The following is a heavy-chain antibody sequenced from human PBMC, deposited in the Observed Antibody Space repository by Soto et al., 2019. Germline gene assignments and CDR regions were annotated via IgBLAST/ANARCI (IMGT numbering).Heavy chain of an antibody. V-gene: IGHV3-23*01. Sequence: EVQLLESGGGLVQPGGSLRLSCAASGFTFSSYAMSWVRRAPGKGLEWVSAISGSGGSTYYADSVKGRFTISRDNSKNTLYLQMNSLRAEDTAVYYCAKDPLVVVPAARGGFDYWGQGTLVTVSS. CDR2: ISGSGGST. D-gene: IGHD2-2*01. J-gene: IGHJ4*02. CDR3: AKDPLVVVPAARGGFDY. CDR1: GFTFSSYA.